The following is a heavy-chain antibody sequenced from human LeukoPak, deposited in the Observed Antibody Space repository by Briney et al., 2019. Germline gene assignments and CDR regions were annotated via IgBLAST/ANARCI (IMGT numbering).Heavy chain of an antibody. V-gene: IGHV4-59*08. CDR2: IYYSGST. J-gene: IGHJ4*02. CDR3: ARGYSITLFGVVIPGYFDY. Sequence: PSETLSLTCTVSGGSISSYYWSWIRQPPGKGLEWIGYIYYSGSTNYNPSLKSRVTISVDTSKNQFSLKLSSVTAADTAVYYCARGYSITLFGVVIPGYFDYWGQGTLVTVSS. CDR1: GGSISSYY. D-gene: IGHD3-3*01.